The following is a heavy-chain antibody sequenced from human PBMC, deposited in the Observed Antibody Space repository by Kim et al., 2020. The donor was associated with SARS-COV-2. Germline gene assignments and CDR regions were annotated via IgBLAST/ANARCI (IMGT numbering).Heavy chain of an antibody. CDR3: AKGRDSGNYSFDY. V-gene: IGHV3-23*01. D-gene: IGHD3-22*01. Sequence: SGSLEGRFTSSSDMSKNTWYLQNNSMRAEDTAVYYCAKGRDSGNYSFDYWGQGTLVTVSS. J-gene: IGHJ4*02.